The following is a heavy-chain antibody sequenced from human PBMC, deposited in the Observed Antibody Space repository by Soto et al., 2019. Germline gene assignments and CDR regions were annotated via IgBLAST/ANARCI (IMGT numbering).Heavy chain of an antibody. D-gene: IGHD5-18*01. CDR3: ARENGALDTAMVTPYYYYGMDV. Sequence: GGSLRLSCAASGFTFSSYGMHWVRQAPGKGLEWVAVIWYDGSNKYYADSVKGRFTISRDNSKNTLYLQMNSRRAEDTAVYYCARENGALDTAMVTPYYYYGMDVWGQGTTVTVSS. CDR2: IWYDGSNK. V-gene: IGHV3-33*01. CDR1: GFTFSSYG. J-gene: IGHJ6*02.